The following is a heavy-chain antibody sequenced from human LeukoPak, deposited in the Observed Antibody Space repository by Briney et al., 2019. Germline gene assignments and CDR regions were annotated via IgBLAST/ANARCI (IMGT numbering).Heavy chain of an antibody. J-gene: IGHJ6*03. CDR3: ARIGYSYGPLGYYYYMDV. V-gene: IGHV3-7*01. D-gene: IGHD5-18*01. Sequence: PGGSLRLSCAASGFTVSTNYMSWVRQAPGKGLEWVANINQDGSEKYYVDSVKGRFTISRDNAKNSLYLQMNGLRAEDTAVYYCARIGYSYGPLGYYYYMDVWGKGTTVTISS. CDR1: GFTVSTNY. CDR2: INQDGSEK.